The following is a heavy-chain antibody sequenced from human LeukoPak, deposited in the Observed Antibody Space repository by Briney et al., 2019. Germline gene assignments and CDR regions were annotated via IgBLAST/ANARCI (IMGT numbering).Heavy chain of an antibody. V-gene: IGHV1-2*02. CDR2: MNPNSGGT. D-gene: IGHD6-13*01. J-gene: IGHJ6*03. Sequence: RASVKVSCKASGYTFTGYYMHWVRQAPGQGLEWMGWMNPNSGGTNYAQKFQGRVTMTRDTSISTAYMELSRLRSDDTAVYYCARVPGGRAAAGTVIYYMDVWGKGTTVTVSS. CDR1: GYTFTGYY. CDR3: ARVPGGRAAAGTVIYYMDV.